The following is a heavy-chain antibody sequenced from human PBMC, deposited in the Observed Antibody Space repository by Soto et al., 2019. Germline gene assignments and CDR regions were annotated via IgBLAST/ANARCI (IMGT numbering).Heavy chain of an antibody. CDR3: ATSVNSAMAFDY. D-gene: IGHD5-18*01. CDR2: INPNGGVT. CDR1: GYTFTHYY. Sequence: QVQLVPSGAEVRKPGASVKVSCKASGYTFTHYYIHWVRQAPGQGLEWMGIINPNGGVTTYAQKFRAGFTMTRDTSTSTVYMELSSLRSEDSAVYYCATSVNSAMAFDYWGQGTLVTVSS. V-gene: IGHV1-46*01. J-gene: IGHJ4*02.